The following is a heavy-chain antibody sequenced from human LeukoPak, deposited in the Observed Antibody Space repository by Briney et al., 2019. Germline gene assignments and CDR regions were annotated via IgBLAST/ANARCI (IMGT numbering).Heavy chain of an antibody. D-gene: IGHD3-10*01. CDR1: GGSISSGDYY. V-gene: IGHV4-30-4*01. J-gene: IGHJ4*02. Sequence: PSQTLSLTCTVSGGSISSGDYYWSWIRQPPGKGLEWIGYIYYSGSTYYNPSLKSRVTISVDKSKNQFSLKLSSVTAADTAVYYCAREAMVRGVIEYYYFDYWGQGTLVTVSS. CDR2: IYYSGST. CDR3: AREAMVRGVIEYYYFDY.